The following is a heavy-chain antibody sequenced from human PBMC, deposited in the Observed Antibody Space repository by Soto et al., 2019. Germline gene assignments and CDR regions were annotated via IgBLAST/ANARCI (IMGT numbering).Heavy chain of an antibody. Sequence: QVQLQQSGPGLVKPSQTLSLTCAISGDSVSSNSATWNWIRQSPSRGLEWLGRTYYRSKWYSDYTLSVTIRIHINPRTSKNQLALQLNSVTPEDTAVYYCARAAYRGSYQGYFDYWGQETLVTVSS. CDR2: TYYRSKWYS. V-gene: IGHV6-1*01. CDR3: ARAAYRGSYQGYFDY. CDR1: GDSVSSNSAT. D-gene: IGHD1-26*01. J-gene: IGHJ4*02.